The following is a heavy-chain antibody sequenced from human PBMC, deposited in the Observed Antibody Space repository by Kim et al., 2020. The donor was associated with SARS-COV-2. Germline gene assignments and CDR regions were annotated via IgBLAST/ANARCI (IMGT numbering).Heavy chain of an antibody. V-gene: IGHV1-2*04. CDR2: INPNSGGT. J-gene: IGHJ4*02. Sequence: ASVKVSCKASGYTFTGYYMHWVRQAPGQGLEWMGWINPNSGGTNYAQKFQGWVTMTRDTSISTAYMELSRLRSDDTAVYYCARGDSYGSGSYRDFDYWGQGTLVTVSS. D-gene: IGHD3-10*01. CDR1: GYTFTGYY. CDR3: ARGDSYGSGSYRDFDY.